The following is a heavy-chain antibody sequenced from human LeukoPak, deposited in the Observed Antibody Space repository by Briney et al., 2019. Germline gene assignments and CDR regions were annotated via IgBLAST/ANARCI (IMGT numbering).Heavy chain of an antibody. Sequence: WALVKVSCKVSGYTLTELSMHWVRQAPGKGLEWMGGFDPEDGETIYAQKFQGRVAMTEDTSTDTAYMELSSLRSEDTAVYYCATGASGRYCSGGSCVDYWGQGTLVTVSS. D-gene: IGHD2-15*01. CDR1: GYTLTELS. CDR3: ATGASGRYCSGGSCVDY. CDR2: FDPEDGET. J-gene: IGHJ4*02. V-gene: IGHV1-24*01.